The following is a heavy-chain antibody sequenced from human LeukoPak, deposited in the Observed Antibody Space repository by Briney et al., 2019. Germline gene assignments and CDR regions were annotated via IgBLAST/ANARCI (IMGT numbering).Heavy chain of an antibody. CDR3: ARPLAYYYYMDV. J-gene: IGHJ6*03. V-gene: IGHV4-4*07. Sequence: SETLSLTCTVSGDSISSFYWSWIRQPAGKGLEWIGRIYSSGSTNYNPSLESRVTMSVDTSKNQLSLKLSSVTAADTAVYYCARPLAYYYYMDVWGKGTTVTVSS. CDR1: GDSISSFY. CDR2: IYSSGST.